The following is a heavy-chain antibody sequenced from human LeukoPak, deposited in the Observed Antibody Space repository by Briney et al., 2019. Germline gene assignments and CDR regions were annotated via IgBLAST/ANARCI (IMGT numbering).Heavy chain of an antibody. CDR3: ARGPYCSSTSCYAAFDI. D-gene: IGHD2-2*01. CDR2: IYYSGST. V-gene: IGHV4-59*01. CDR1: GGSLSSYY. J-gene: IGHJ3*02. Sequence: SETLSLTCTVSGGSLSSYYWSWIRQPPGRGLEWIGYIYYSGSTNYNPSLKSRVTISVDTSKNQFSLKLSSVTAADTAVYYCARGPYCSSTSCYAAFDIWGRGTMVTVSS.